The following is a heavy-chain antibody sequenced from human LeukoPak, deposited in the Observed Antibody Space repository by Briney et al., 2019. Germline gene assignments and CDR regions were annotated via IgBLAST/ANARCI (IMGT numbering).Heavy chain of an antibody. CDR1: GYTFTGYY. J-gene: IGHJ4*02. D-gene: IGHD6-13*01. V-gene: IGHV1-2*02. CDR2: INPNSGGT. CDR3: ARGPGIAAAGTDY. Sequence: ASVKASCKASGYTFTGYYMYWARQAPGQGLEWMGWINPNSGGTNYAQKFQGRVTMTRDTSISTAYMELSRLRSDDTAVYYCARGPGIAAAGTDYWGQGTLVTVSS.